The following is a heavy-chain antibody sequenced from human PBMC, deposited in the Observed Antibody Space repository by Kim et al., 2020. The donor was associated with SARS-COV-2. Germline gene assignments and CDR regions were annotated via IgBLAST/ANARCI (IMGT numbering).Heavy chain of an antibody. J-gene: IGHJ4*02. D-gene: IGHD6-13*01. CDR2: INHSGST. CDR3: ARVSSSWFDY. V-gene: IGHV4-34*01. CDR1: GGSFSGYY. Sequence: SETLSLTCAVYGGSFSGYYWSWIRQPPGKGLEWIGEINHSGSTNYNPSLKSRVTISVDTSKNQFSLKLSSVTAADTAVYYCARVSSSWFDYWGQGTLVTVSS.